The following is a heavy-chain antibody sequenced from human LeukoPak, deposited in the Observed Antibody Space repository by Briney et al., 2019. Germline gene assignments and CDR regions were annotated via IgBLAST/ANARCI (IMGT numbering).Heavy chain of an antibody. CDR2: ISAYNGNT. Sequence: GASVKVSCKASGYTFTSYGISWVRQAPGQGLEGMGWISAYNGNTNYAQKLQGRVDMTTDTSTSTAYMELRSLRSDDTAVYYCARVPDSSGWYDYYYYYYMDVWGKGTTVTVSS. J-gene: IGHJ6*03. CDR3: ARVPDSSGWYDYYYYYYMDV. D-gene: IGHD6-19*01. CDR1: GYTFTSYG. V-gene: IGHV1-18*01.